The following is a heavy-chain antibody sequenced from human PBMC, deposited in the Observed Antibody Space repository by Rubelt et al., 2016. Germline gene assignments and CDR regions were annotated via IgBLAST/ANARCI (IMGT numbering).Heavy chain of an antibody. CDR1: GFTVSINY. J-gene: IGHJ4*02. V-gene: IGHV3-53*04. CDR3: ARGGDYGDY. CDR2: IYSGGTT. Sequence: ELQLVESGGGLVQPGGSLRLSCAASGFTVSINYITWVRQAPGKGLEWVSVIYSGGTTFYADTVKGRFNIPRHNSNNTVYLQMNSLRAEDTAVYYCARGGDYGDYWGQGTLVTVSS.